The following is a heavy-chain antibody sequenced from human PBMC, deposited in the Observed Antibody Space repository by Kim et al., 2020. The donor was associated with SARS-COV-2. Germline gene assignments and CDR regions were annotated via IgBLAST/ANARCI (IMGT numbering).Heavy chain of an antibody. CDR3: PGRPKFAAASPSGAFPV. CDR1: GGSISSYY. D-gene: IGHD2-15*01. V-gene: IGHV4-59*01. CDR2: IFYSVGT. Sequence: SETLSLTCTVSGGSISSYYWGWIRQPPGNGLEWIGYIFYSVGTNYHPSLNRGVTLSVNTSTTQFSLNLGSVTVAAPAVYSCPGRPKFAAASPSGAFPVWG. J-gene: IGHJ3*01.